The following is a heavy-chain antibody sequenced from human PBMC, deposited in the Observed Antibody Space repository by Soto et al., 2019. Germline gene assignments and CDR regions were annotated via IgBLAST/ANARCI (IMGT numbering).Heavy chain of an antibody. Sequence: SETLSLTCTVSGGSISSSSYYWGWIRQPPGKGLEWIGSIYYSGSTYYNPSLKSRVTISVDTSKNQFSLKLSSVTAADTAVYYCARLLRVRAFDIWGQGTMVTVSS. CDR3: ARLLRVRAFDI. J-gene: IGHJ3*02. CDR2: IYYSGST. V-gene: IGHV4-39*01. D-gene: IGHD4-17*01. CDR1: GGSISSSSYY.